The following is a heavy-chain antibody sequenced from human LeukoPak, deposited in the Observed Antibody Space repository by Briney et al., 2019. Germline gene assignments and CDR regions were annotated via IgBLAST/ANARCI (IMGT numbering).Heavy chain of an antibody. V-gene: IGHV3-15*01. CDR3: ARVFRGYNYNGVDY. J-gene: IGHJ4*02. CDR1: GFTFSNAW. CDR2: IKSKSDGGAR. D-gene: IGHD5-18*01. Sequence: GGSLRLSCAASGFTFSNAWMSWVRQAPGKGLEWVGRIKSKSDGGARDYAAPVKVRFTISRDDSKNILYLQMNSLKTEDTAVYYCARVFRGYNYNGVDYWGQGTLVTVSS.